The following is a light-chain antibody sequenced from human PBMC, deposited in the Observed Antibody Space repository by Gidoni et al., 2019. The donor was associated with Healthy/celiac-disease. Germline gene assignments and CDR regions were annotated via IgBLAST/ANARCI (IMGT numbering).Light chain of an antibody. CDR1: SSDVGSYNL. Sequence: QSALTQPASVSGSPGQSITISWTGTSSDVGSYNLVSWYHQHPGKAPKLMIYEVSKRPSGVSNRFSGSKSGSTASLTISGLQAEDEADYYCCSYAGSRGVVFGGGTKLTVL. J-gene: IGLJ2*01. CDR3: CSYAGSRGVV. CDR2: EVS. V-gene: IGLV2-23*02.